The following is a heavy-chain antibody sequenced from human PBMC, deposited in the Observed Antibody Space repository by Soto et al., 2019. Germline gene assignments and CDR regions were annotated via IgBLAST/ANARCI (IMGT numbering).Heavy chain of an antibody. CDR3: ATYYTATLYYYYGMDV. V-gene: IGHV1-2*02. D-gene: IGHD3-10*01. J-gene: IGHJ6*02. CDR1: GYTFTGYY. Sequence: ASVKVSCKASGYTFTGYYMHWVRQAPGQGLEWMGWINPNSGGTNYAQKFQGRVTMTRDTSISAAYMELSRLRSDDTAVYYCATYYTATLYYYYGMDVWGQGTTVTVSS. CDR2: INPNSGGT.